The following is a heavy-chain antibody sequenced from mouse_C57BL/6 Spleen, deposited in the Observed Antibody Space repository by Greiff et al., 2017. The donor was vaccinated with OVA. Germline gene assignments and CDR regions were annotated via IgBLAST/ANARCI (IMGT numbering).Heavy chain of an antibody. CDR1: GYSITSDY. V-gene: IGHV3-8*01. CDR3: ARVQPTVGANHYAMDY. Sequence: EVMLVESGPGLAKPSQTLSLTCSVPGYSITSDYWNWIRNFPGNKLAYMGYISYSGSTYYNPSLQSRISITRDTYKNQYYLQLNSGTTEDAATYYCARVQPTVGANHYAMDYWGQGTSVTVSS. D-gene: IGHD1-1*01. J-gene: IGHJ4*01. CDR2: ISYSGST.